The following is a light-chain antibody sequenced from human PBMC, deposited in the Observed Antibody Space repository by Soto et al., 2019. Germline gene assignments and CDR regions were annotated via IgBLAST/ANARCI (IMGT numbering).Light chain of an antibody. CDR3: QTWGTGYVL. V-gene: IGLV4-69*01. CDR2: LGSDGSL. J-gene: IGLJ2*01. CDR1: SGHSTYS. Sequence: QLVLTQSPSASASLGASVKLTCSLSSGHSTYSIAWHQHQPGKGPRYLMTLGSDGSLYKGDGIPDRFSGSTSGPERYLTISSLQSEDEADYYCQTWGTGYVLFAGGTKLTVL.